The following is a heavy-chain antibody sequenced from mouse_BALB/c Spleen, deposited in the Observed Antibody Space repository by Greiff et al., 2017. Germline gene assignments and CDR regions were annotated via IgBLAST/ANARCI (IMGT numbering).Heavy chain of an antibody. J-gene: IGHJ2*01. CDR2: IDPSDSET. CDR1: GYSFTSYW. D-gene: IGHD2-1*01. CDR3: LYYGNYLGFDY. Sequence: QVHVKQSGPQLVRPGASVKISCKASGYSFTSYWMHWVKQRPGQGLEWIGMIDPSDSETRLNQKFKDKATLTVDKSSSTAYMQLSSPTSEDSAVYYCLYYGNYLGFDYWGQGTTLTVSS. V-gene: IGHV1S127*01.